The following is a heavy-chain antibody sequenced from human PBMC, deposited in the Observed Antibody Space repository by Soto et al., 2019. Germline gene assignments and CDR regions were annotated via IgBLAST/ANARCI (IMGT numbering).Heavy chain of an antibody. CDR1: GGTFSSYA. CDR2: IIPIFGTA. CDR3: ARDRNYYDSSGYPNIFDY. J-gene: IGHJ4*02. D-gene: IGHD3-22*01. V-gene: IGHV1-69*13. Sequence: SVKVSCKASGGTFSSYAISWVRQAPGQGLEWMGGIIPIFGTANYAQKFQGRVTITADESTSTAYMELSSLRSEDTAVYYCARDRNYYDSSGYPNIFDYWGRGTLVTVSS.